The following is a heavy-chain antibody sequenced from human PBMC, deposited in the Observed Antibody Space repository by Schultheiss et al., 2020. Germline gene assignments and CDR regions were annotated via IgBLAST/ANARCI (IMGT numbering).Heavy chain of an antibody. V-gene: IGHV3-23*01. CDR2: ISGSGGST. CDR1: GFSVRSYY. CDR3: AKGVAVIAIGGADY. J-gene: IGHJ4*02. Sequence: GESLKISCAASGFSVRSYYMSWVRQAPGKGLEWVSAISGSGGSTYYADSVKGRFTISRDNSKNTLYLQMNSLRAEDTAVYYCAKGVAVIAIGGADYWGQGTLVTVSS. D-gene: IGHD2-21*01.